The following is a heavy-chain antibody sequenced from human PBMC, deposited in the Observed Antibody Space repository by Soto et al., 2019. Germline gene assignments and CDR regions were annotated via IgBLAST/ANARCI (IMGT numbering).Heavy chain of an antibody. CDR2: ISSSSSYI. D-gene: IGHD3-3*01. J-gene: IGHJ4*02. V-gene: IGHV3-21*01. CDR1: GFTFSSYS. Sequence: GGSLRLSCAASGFTFSSYSMNWVRQAPGKGLEWVSSISSSSSYIYYADSVKGRFTISRDNAKNSLYLQMNSLRAEDTAVYYCARDLRVVIGGFDYWGQGTLVTVSS. CDR3: ARDLRVVIGGFDY.